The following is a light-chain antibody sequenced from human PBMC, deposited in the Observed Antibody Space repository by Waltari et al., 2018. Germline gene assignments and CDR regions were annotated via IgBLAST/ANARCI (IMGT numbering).Light chain of an antibody. CDR3: CSYAGSSTPML. CDR1: NKDVGGYNL. CDR2: EGS. Sequence: QSALTQPASVSGSPGQSISISCNGTNKDVGGYNLVSWYQQRPGKAPKLIIFEGSERPSGVSDRFSASKSGNTASLTGSGLQAEDEAHYFCCSYAGSSTPMLFGGGTKLTVL. J-gene: IGLJ2*01. V-gene: IGLV2-23*01.